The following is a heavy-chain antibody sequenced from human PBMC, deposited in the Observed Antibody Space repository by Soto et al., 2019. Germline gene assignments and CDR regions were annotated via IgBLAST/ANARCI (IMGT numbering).Heavy chain of an antibody. Sequence: GESLKISCKVSGYSFSSFWITWVRQMPGKGLEWMGRIDPSDSYANYSPSFQGHVTFSADKSINTAYLQWSSLKASDTAMYYCGRVRVDKADGWFDPWGQGTLVTVSS. V-gene: IGHV5-10-1*01. CDR3: GRVRVDKADGWFDP. CDR2: IDPSDSYA. J-gene: IGHJ5*02. CDR1: GYSFSSFW. D-gene: IGHD5-18*01.